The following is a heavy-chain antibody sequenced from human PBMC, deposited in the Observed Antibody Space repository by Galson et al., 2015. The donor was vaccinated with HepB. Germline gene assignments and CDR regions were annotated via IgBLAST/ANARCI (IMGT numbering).Heavy chain of an antibody. CDR3: ARATTVTTSDAFDI. J-gene: IGHJ3*02. CDR1: GFTVSSNY. V-gene: IGHV3-53*01. D-gene: IGHD4-17*01. Sequence: SLRLSCAASGFTVSSNYMSWVRQAPGKGLEWVSIIYSGGSTYYADSVKGRFTISRDNSKNTLYLQMNSLRAEDTAVYYCARATTVTTSDAFDIWGQGTMVTVSS. CDR2: IYSGGST.